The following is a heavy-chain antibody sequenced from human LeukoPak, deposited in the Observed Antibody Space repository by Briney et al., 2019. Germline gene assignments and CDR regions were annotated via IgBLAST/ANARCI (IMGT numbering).Heavy chain of an antibody. CDR3: ARQWSRRWLQFTRAFDI. J-gene: IGHJ3*02. V-gene: IGHV4-30-2*05. D-gene: IGHD5-24*01. Sequence: PSETLSLTCTVSGGSISSGGYYWSWIRQPPGKGLEWIGYIYHSGSTYYNPSLKSRVTISVDTSKNQFSLKLSSVTAADTAVYCCARQWSRRWLQFTRAFDIWGQGTMVTVSS. CDR2: IYHSGST. CDR1: GGSISSGGYY.